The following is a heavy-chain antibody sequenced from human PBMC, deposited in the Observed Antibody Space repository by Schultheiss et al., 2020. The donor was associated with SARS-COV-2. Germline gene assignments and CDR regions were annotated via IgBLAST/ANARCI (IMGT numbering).Heavy chain of an antibody. Sequence: SETLSLTCTVSGGSISSYYWSWIRQPPGKGLEWIGYIYYSGSTYYNPSLKSRVTISVDKSKNQFSLKLSSVTAADTAVYYCARNTYYGDSYFDYWGQGTLVTVSS. CDR3: ARNTYYGDSYFDY. J-gene: IGHJ4*02. D-gene: IGHD4-17*01. CDR2: IYYSGST. V-gene: IGHV4-59*12. CDR1: GGSISSYY.